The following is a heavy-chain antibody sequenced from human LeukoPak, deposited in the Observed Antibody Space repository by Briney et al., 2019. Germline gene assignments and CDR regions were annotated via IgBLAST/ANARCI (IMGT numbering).Heavy chain of an antibody. Sequence: GGSLRLSCAASGFTFSSYWMSWVRQPPGKGLEWVASIKQDGTEKHYVDSVKGRFTISKDNAKNSLYLQMNSLRAEDTAVYYCAREDHSNYEYWGQGTLVTVSS. CDR1: GFTFSSYW. J-gene: IGHJ4*02. V-gene: IGHV3-7*03. D-gene: IGHD4-11*01. CDR2: IKQDGTEK. CDR3: AREDHSNYEY.